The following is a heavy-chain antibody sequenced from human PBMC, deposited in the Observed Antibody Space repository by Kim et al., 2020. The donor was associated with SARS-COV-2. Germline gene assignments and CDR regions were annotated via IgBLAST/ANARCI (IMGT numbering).Heavy chain of an antibody. V-gene: IGHV3-11*06. CDR1: GFTFSDYY. CDR3: ARVPRLSQVGYCSGGSCSPFDY. J-gene: IGHJ4*02. D-gene: IGHD2-15*01. Sequence: GGSLRLSCAASGFTFSDYYMSWIRQAPGKGLEWVSYISSSSSYTNYADSVKGRFTISRDNAKNSLYLQMNSLRAEDTAVYYCARVPRLSQVGYCSGGSCSPFDYWGQGTLVTVSS. CDR2: ISSSSSYT.